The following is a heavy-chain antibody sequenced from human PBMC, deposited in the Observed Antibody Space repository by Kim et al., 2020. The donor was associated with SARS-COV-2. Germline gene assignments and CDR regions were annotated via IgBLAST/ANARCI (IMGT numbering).Heavy chain of an antibody. CDR2: ISGSGGST. CDR3: AKVPPPSSWYDAFDS. D-gene: IGHD6-13*01. J-gene: IGHJ3*02. Sequence: RGSLRLSCAASGFTFSSYAMSWVRQAPGKGLEWVSAISGSGGSTYYADSVKGRFTISRDNSKNTLYLQMNSLRAEDTAVYYCAKVPPPSSWYDAFDSWGQGTMVTVSS. V-gene: IGHV3-23*01. CDR1: GFTFSSYA.